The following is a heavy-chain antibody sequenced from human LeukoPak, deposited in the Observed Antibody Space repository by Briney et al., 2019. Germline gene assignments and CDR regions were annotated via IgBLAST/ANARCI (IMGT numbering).Heavy chain of an antibody. CDR1: AGTFSIYA. CDR3: ASNGYCSGGSCAFDY. CDR2: LIPIFGTA. J-gene: IGHJ4*02. Sequence: TSVKLTCKASAGTFSIYAISLVRHPPGQGLEWMGSLIPIFGTANYAQKFQGRVTITADESTSTAYMELSSLRSEDTAVYYCASNGYCSGGSCAFDYWGQGTLVTVSS. D-gene: IGHD2-15*01. V-gene: IGHV1-69*13.